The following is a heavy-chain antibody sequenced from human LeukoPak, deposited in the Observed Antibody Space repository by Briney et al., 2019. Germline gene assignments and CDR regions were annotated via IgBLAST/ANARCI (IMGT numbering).Heavy chain of an antibody. J-gene: IGHJ4*02. CDR3: ARECSSTSCSGGDFDY. CDR1: GGSISSYY. Sequence: KPSETLSLTCTVSGGSISSYYWSWIRQPAGKGLEWIGRIYTSGSTNYNPSLKSRVTMSVDMSKNQFSLKLSSVTAADTAVYYCARECSSTSCSGGDFDYWGQGTLVTVSS. CDR2: IYTSGST. D-gene: IGHD2-2*01. V-gene: IGHV4-4*07.